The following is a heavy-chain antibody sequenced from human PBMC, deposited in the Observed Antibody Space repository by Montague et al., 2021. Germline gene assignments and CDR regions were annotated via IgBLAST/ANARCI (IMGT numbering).Heavy chain of an antibody. D-gene: IGHD1-26*01. V-gene: IGHV3-23*01. CDR2: ISPGGDT. CDR1: GFTFGGYS. Sequence: SLRPSCAASGFTFGGYSMTWVRQAPGRGLEWVSFISPGGDTFYAESVKGRFIVSRDNSNNALYLHLNSLRGEDSAIYYCVKTSSGTYDSWGPGTLVTVSS. J-gene: IGHJ5*01. CDR3: VKTSSGTYDS.